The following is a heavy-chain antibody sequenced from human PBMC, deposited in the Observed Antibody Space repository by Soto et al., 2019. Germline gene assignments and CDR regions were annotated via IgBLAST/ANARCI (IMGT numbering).Heavy chain of an antibody. V-gene: IGHV1-69*01. CDR3: ARDQEITSENIVLMVYATPAYGMDV. CDR2: IIPIFGTA. CDR1: GGTFSSYA. Sequence: QVQLVQSGAEVKKPGSSVKVSCKASGGTFSSYAISWVRQAPGQGLEWMGGIIPIFGTANYAQKFQGRVTITADESTSTAYMELSSLRSEDTAVYYCARDQEITSENIVLMVYATPAYGMDVWGQGTTVTVSS. J-gene: IGHJ6*02. D-gene: IGHD2-8*01.